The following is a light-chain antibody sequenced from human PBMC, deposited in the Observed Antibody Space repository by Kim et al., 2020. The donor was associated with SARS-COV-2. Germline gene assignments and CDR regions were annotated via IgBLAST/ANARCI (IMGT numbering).Light chain of an antibody. J-gene: IGLJ3*02. CDR3: VAWDDSLNGPNWV. CDR2: AND. CDR1: SSNIGSNT. Sequence: QSVLSQPPSASGTPRQNVTISCSGSSSNIGSNTVDWYRHLPGTAPTLVIYANDQRPSGVPDRFSASKSGTSASLAISGLQSEDEAHYYCVAWDDSLNGPNWVFGGGTKVTVL. V-gene: IGLV1-44*01.